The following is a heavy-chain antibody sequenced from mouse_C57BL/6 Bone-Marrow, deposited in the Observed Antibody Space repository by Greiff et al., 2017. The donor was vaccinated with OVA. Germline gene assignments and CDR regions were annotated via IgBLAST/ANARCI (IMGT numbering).Heavy chain of an antibody. D-gene: IGHD4-1*01. Sequence: VQLQQSGAELVRPGASVKLSCTASGFNIKDDYMHWVKQRPEQGLEWIGWIDPENGDTEYASKFQGKATITADTSSNTAYLQLSSLTSEDTAVYYCTIPAGTGYFDYWGQGTTLTVSS. J-gene: IGHJ2*01. V-gene: IGHV14-4*01. CDR1: GFNIKDDY. CDR3: TIPAGTGYFDY. CDR2: IDPENGDT.